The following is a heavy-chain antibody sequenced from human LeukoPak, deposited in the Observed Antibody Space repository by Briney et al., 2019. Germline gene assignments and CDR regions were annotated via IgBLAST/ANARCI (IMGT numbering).Heavy chain of an antibody. Sequence: SETLSLTCTVSGGSISSYYWSWIRQPPGKGLEWIGYIYTSGSTNYNPSLKSRVNISVDTSKNQYSLKLSSVAAADTAVYYCARLLLNWGYDPWGQGTLVTVSS. CDR3: ARLLLNWGYDP. V-gene: IGHV4-4*09. D-gene: IGHD7-27*01. J-gene: IGHJ5*02. CDR1: GGSISSYY. CDR2: IYTSGST.